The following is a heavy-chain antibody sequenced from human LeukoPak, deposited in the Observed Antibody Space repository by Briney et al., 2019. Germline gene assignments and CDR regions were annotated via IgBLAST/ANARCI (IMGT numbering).Heavy chain of an antibody. CDR2: IIPILGIA. CDR3: ASGGGYCSGGSCYDVDY. CDR1: GGTFSSYA. Sequence: EASVTVSCKASGGTFSSYAISWVRQAPGQGLEWMGRIIPILGIANYAQKFQGRVAITADKSTSTAYMELSSLRSEDTAVYYCASGGGYCSGGSCYDVDYWGQGTLVTVSS. V-gene: IGHV1-69*04. D-gene: IGHD2-15*01. J-gene: IGHJ4*02.